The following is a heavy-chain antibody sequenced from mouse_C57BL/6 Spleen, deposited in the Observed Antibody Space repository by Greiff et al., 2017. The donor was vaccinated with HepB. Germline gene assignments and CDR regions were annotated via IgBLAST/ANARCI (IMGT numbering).Heavy chain of an antibody. CDR2: IDPSDSYT. CDR1: GYTFTSYW. Sequence: VQLQQPGAELVMPGASVKLSCKASGYTFTSYWMHWVKQRPGQGLEWIGEIDPSDSYTNYNQKFKGKSTLTVDKSSSTAYMQLSSLTSEDSAVYYCAGRAVVARSFDYWGQGTTLTVSS. CDR3: AGRAVVARSFDY. V-gene: IGHV1-69*01. J-gene: IGHJ2*01. D-gene: IGHD1-1*01.